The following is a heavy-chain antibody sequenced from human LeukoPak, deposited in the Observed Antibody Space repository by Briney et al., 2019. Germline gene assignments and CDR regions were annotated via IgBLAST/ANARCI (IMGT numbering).Heavy chain of an antibody. CDR2: IYYSGST. Sequence: PSETLSLTCTVSGGSISSYYWSWIRQPPGKGLEWIGYIYYSGSTNYNPSLKSRVTISVDTSKNQFSLKLSSVTAADTAVYYCARQSEDIVVVPAAQAGYYFDYWGQGALVTVSS. CDR3: ARQSEDIVVVPAAQAGYYFDY. V-gene: IGHV4-59*08. J-gene: IGHJ4*02. CDR1: GGSISSYY. D-gene: IGHD2-2*01.